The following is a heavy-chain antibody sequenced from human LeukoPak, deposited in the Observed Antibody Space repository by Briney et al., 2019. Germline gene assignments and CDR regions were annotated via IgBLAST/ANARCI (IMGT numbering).Heavy chain of an antibody. CDR3: ARRGPLYGSGSNYDAFDK. CDR2: INTDGSSA. J-gene: IGHJ3*02. V-gene: IGHV3-74*01. CDR1: GFTFSHYW. Sequence: GGSLRLSCAASGFTFSHYWMHWVRQAPGKGLVWVSRINTDGSSATYADSVKGRFTISRDNAKSTLYLQMNSLRAEDTALYYCARRGPLYGSGSNYDAFDKWGQGTMVTVSS. D-gene: IGHD3-10*01.